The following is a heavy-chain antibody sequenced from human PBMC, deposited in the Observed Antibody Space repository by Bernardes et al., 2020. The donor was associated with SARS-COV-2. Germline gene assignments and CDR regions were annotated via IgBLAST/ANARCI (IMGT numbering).Heavy chain of an antibody. J-gene: IGHJ1*01. V-gene: IGHV3-21*01. CDR1: GFTFSSYS. Sequence: GGSLRLSCAASGFTFSSYSMNWVRQAPGKGLEWVSSISSSSSYIYYADSVKGRFTISRDNAKNSLYLQMNSLRAEDTAVYYCARDRYDVTTAKSEYFQHWGQGTLVTVSS. D-gene: IGHD4-17*01. CDR3: ARDRYDVTTAKSEYFQH. CDR2: ISSSSSYI.